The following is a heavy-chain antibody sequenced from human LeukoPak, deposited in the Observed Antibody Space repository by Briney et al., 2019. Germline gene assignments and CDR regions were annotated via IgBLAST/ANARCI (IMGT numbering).Heavy chain of an antibody. Sequence: GGSLRLFCAASGVPFSKVWMSGVRQAPGKGLEWVGRIKTSGETTDYAAPVTGRFTISRDDSKNTLYLQMNSLKTEDTAVYYCTKIPNYGEFFDYWGQGTLVTVSS. CDR2: IKTSGETT. CDR3: TKIPNYGEFFDY. V-gene: IGHV3-15*01. J-gene: IGHJ4*02. CDR1: GVPFSKVW. D-gene: IGHD4-17*01.